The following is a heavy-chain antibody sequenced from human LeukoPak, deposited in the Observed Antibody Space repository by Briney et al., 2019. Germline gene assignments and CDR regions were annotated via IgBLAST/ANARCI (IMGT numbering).Heavy chain of an antibody. J-gene: IGHJ4*02. CDR2: ISGSGGST. V-gene: IGHV3-23*01. Sequence: PGGSLRLSYAASGFTFSSYAMSWVRQAPGKGLEWVSAISGSGGSTYYADSVKGRFTISRDNSKNTLYLQMNSLRAEDTAVYYCAKVRTNWNDADFDYWGQGTLVTVSS. CDR1: GFTFSSYA. CDR3: AKVRTNWNDADFDY. D-gene: IGHD1-20*01.